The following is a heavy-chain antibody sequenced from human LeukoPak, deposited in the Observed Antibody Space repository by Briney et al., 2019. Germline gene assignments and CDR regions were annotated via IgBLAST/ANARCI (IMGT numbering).Heavy chain of an antibody. D-gene: IGHD4-17*01. CDR2: ISGSGGNT. V-gene: IGHV3-23*01. CDR1: GFTFSNYA. Sequence: GGSLRLSCAASGFTFSNYAMSWVRQAPGKGLEWVSGISGSGGNTYYAYSVKGRFTISRDNSKNTLYLQMNSLRAEDTAVYYCATVESGDQALDYWGQGTLVIVSS. CDR3: ATVESGDQALDY. J-gene: IGHJ4*02.